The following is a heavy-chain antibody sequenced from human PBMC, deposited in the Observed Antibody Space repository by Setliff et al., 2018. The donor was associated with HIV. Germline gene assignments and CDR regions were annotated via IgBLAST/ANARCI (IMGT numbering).Heavy chain of an antibody. Sequence: ASVKVSCKASGYTFTSYYMHWVRQAPGQGLEWMGIINPSGGSTSYAQKFQGRVTMTRDTSTSTVYMELSSLRSEDTAVYYCARGKGVNPYALYSSGWYSDYWGQGTLVTVS. D-gene: IGHD6-19*01. CDR3: ARGKGVNPYALYSSGWYSDY. CDR1: GYTFTSYY. V-gene: IGHV1-46*01. CDR2: INPSGGST. J-gene: IGHJ4*02.